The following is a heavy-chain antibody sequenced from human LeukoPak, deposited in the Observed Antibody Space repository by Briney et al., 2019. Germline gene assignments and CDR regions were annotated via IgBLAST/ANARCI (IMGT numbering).Heavy chain of an antibody. D-gene: IGHD2-2*01. CDR1: GYTFTRNS. CDR3: ARGEFICTINTCYASALDS. J-gene: IGHJ4*02. V-gene: IGHV1-18*01. CDR2: IRAHNGDT. Sequence: GASVKVSCKASGYTFTRNSISWVRQAPGQGLEWMGWIRAHNGDTNHAQQLQGRVTMTTDTSTRTAYMELRSLRSEDTAVYYCARGEFICTINTCYASALDSWGQGTLVTVSS.